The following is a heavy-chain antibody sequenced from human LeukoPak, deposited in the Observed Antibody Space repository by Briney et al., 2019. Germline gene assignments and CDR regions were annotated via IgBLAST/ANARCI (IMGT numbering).Heavy chain of an antibody. Sequence: GGSLRLSCAASGFTFSSYEMNWVRQAPGKGLEWVSSISSSSSYIYYADSVKGRFTISRDNARDSLYLQMNSLRAEDTAVYYCARVDYYYYYMDVWGKGTTVTISS. V-gene: IGHV3-21*06. CDR2: ISSSSSYI. CDR1: GFTFSSYE. J-gene: IGHJ6*03. CDR3: ARVDYYYYYMDV.